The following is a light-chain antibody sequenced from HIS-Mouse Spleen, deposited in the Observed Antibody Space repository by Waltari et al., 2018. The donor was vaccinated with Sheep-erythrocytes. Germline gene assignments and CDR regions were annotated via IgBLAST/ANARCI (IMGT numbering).Light chain of an antibody. V-gene: IGLV2-11*01. CDR3: CSYAGSYNHV. Sequence: QSALTQPRSVSGPPGPSVTIPCTGTSSAVGGYTYVSWYQQHPGKAPKLMIYDVSKRPSGVPDRFSGSKSGNTASLTISGLQAEDEADYYCCSYAGSYNHVFATGTKVTVL. CDR1: SSAVGGYTY. J-gene: IGLJ1*01. CDR2: DVS.